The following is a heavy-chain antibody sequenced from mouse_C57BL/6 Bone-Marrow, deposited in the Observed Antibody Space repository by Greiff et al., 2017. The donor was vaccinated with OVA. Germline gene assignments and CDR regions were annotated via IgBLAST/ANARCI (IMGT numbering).Heavy chain of an antibody. V-gene: IGHV10-3*01. CDR3: VRAGGRLYYEPSIDY. J-gene: IGHJ4*01. Sequence: DVMLVESGGGLVQPKGSLKLSCAASGFTFNTYAMHWVRQAPGKGLEWVARIRSKSSNYATYYADSVKDRFTISRDDSQSMLYLQMNNLKTEDTAMYYCVRAGGRLYYEPSIDYWGQGTSVTVSS. CDR1: GFTFNTYA. D-gene: IGHD2-4*01. CDR2: IRSKSSNYAT.